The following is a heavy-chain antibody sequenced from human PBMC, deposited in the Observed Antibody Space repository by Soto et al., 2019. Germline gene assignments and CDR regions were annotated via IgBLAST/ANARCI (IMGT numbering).Heavy chain of an antibody. Sequence: QVQLVQSGAEVKKPGASVKVSCQASGYTFTSYYAHWVRQVPGQGPEWMGIINPSDGRARYAQKFHGRVTMTRDTSTNTVYVGRSGLRSEDPAVSYCSLYRLGEPPWWGQGTLVTVSS. CDR3: SLYRLGEPPW. J-gene: IGHJ4*02. V-gene: IGHV1-46*01. CDR1: GYTFTSYY. CDR2: INPSDGRA.